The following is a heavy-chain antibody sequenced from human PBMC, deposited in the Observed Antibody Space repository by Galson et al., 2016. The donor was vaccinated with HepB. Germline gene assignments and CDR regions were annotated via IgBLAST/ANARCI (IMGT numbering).Heavy chain of an antibody. CDR1: GLSSYG. J-gene: IGHJ6*04. CDR2: MSSDGSNK. CDR3: AKARGPVVVVVAIHLGGMDV. Sequence: SLRLSCAASGLSSYGMHWVRQAPGKGLEWAAVMSSDGSNKYYADSVKGRFTISRDNSQNTLYLQMDSLRAEDTAVYYCAKARGPVVVVVAIHLGGMDVWGKGTTVTVSS. V-gene: IGHV3-30*18. D-gene: IGHD2-15*01.